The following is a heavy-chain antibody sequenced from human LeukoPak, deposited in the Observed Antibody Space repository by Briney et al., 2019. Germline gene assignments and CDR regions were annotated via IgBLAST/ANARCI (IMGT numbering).Heavy chain of an antibody. D-gene: IGHD2-15*01. Sequence: GSSVKVSCKASGGTFSSYAISWVRQAPGQGLEWMGRIIPILGIANYAQKFQGRVTITADKSTSTAYMELSSLRSEDTAVYYCASYCSGGSCYDDYWGQGILVTVSS. V-gene: IGHV1-69*04. J-gene: IGHJ4*02. CDR2: IIPILGIA. CDR3: ASYCSGGSCYDDY. CDR1: GGTFSSYA.